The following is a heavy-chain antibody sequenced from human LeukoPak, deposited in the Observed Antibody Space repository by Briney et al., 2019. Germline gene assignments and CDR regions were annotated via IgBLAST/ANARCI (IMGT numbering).Heavy chain of an antibody. D-gene: IGHD2-15*01. CDR3: ARDGCSGGSCYSIIYYYYGMDV. Sequence: PSETLSLTCAVYGGSFSGYYWSWIRQPPGKGLEWIGEINHSGSTNYNPSLKSRVTIPVDTSKNQFSLKLSSVTAADTAVYYCARDGCSGGSCYSIIYYYYGMDVWGQGTTVTVSS. J-gene: IGHJ6*02. V-gene: IGHV4-34*01. CDR1: GGSFSGYY. CDR2: INHSGST.